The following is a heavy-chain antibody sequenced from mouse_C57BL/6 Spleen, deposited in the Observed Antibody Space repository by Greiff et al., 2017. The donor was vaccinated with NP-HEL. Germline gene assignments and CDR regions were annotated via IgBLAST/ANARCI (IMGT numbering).Heavy chain of an antibody. CDR3: AREDYSLRYFDV. D-gene: IGHD2-12*01. CDR2: IYPGSGST. Sequence: QVQLQQPGAELVKPGASVKMSCKASGYTFTSYWITWVKQRPGQGLEWIGDIYPGSGSTNYNEKFKSKATLTVDTSSSTAYMQLSSLTSEDSAVYYCAREDYSLRYFDVWGTGTTVTVSS. J-gene: IGHJ1*03. V-gene: IGHV1-55*01. CDR1: GYTFTSYW.